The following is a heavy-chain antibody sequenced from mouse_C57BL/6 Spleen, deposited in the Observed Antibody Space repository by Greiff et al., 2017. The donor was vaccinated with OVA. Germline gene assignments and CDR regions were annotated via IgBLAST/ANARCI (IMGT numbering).Heavy chain of an antibody. Sequence: QVQLQQPGAELVKPGASVKLSCKASGYTFTSYWMHWVKQRPGQGLEWIGMIHPNSGSTNYNEKFKSKATLTVDKSSSTAYMQLSSLTSEDSAVYYCARSGGSRRPDAMDYWGQGTSVTVSS. CDR2: IHPNSGST. CDR3: ARSGGSRRPDAMDY. V-gene: IGHV1-64*01. J-gene: IGHJ4*01. CDR1: GYTFTSYW. D-gene: IGHD1-1*01.